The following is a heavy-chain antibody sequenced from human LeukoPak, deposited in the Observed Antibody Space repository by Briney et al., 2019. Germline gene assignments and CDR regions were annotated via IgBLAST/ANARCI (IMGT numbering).Heavy chain of an antibody. CDR1: GFTFSSYG. CDR2: ISYDGSNK. V-gene: IGHV3-30*18. D-gene: IGHD3-10*01. CDR3: AKVELRWVGTDYYFDY. J-gene: IGHJ4*02. Sequence: GGSLRLSCAASGFTFSSYGMHWVRQAPGKGLEWVAVISYDGSNKYYTDSVKGRFTISRDNSKNTLYLQMNSLRAEDTAVYYCAKVELRWVGTDYYFDYWGQGTLVTVSS.